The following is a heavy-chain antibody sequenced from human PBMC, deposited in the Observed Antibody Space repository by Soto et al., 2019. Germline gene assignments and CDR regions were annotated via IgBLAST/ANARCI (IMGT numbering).Heavy chain of an antibody. CDR2: ISYSGST. V-gene: IGHV4-30-4*01. CDR1: CDSITSGHNY. J-gene: IGHJ4*02. D-gene: IGHD5-18*01. Sequence: PSETLSLTCSVSCDSITSGHNYWNWIRQPPGKGLEWIGYISYSGSTYYNPSLKGRVTISLDTSKNQFSVNLSSVTDADTAVYYCAREVTGYSYGPVEGYWGQGIMVTVSS. CDR3: AREVTGYSYGPVEGY.